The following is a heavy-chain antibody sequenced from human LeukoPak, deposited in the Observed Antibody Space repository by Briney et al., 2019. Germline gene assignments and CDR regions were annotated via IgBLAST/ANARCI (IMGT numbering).Heavy chain of an antibody. V-gene: IGHV1-69*05. D-gene: IGHD2-21*02. Sequence: ASVKVSCKASGGTFSSYAISWVRQAPGQGLEWMGGIIPIFGTANYAQKFQGRVTITTDESTSTAYMELSSLRSEDTAVYYCARVCYYGYCGGDFHLDYWGQGTLVTVSS. CDR3: ARVCYYGYCGGDFHLDY. CDR1: GGTFSSYA. J-gene: IGHJ4*02. CDR2: IIPIFGTA.